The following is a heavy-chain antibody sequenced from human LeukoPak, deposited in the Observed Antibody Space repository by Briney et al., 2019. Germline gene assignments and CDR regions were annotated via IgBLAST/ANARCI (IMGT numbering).Heavy chain of an antibody. CDR1: GFTFSSYS. D-gene: IGHD6-13*01. J-gene: IGHJ6*03. Sequence: PGGALILSCAASGFTFSSYSMNWGRQAPGKGGEGGSSISSSSSDIYYADSVKGGFTISRDKDKNSLYLQMKRLRAEDTAVYYCARGYSSSWHPYYYYMDVWGKGTTVTVSS. CDR2: ISSSSSDI. CDR3: ARGYSSSWHPYYYYMDV. V-gene: IGHV3-21*01.